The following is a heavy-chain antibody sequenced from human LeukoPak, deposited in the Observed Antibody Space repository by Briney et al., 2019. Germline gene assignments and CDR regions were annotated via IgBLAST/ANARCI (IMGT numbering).Heavy chain of an antibody. J-gene: IGHJ6*02. Sequence: ASVKVSCKASGYTFTGYYMHWVRQAPGQGLEWMGWINPNSGNTGYAQKFQGRVTMTRNTSISTAYMELCSLRSEDTAVYYCARESGYCSSTSCYIPPSYGMDVWGQGTTVTVSS. V-gene: IGHV1-8*02. CDR1: GYTFTGYY. CDR2: INPNSGNT. D-gene: IGHD2-2*02. CDR3: ARESGYCSSTSCYIPPSYGMDV.